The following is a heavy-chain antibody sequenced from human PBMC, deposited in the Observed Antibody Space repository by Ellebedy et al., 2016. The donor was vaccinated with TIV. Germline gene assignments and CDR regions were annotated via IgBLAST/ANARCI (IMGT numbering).Heavy chain of an antibody. D-gene: IGHD6-19*01. CDR3: ARDRSEQWLVLVSYYYGMDV. Sequence: GESLKISCAASGFTFSSYSMNWVRQAPGKGLEWLSYISSSSSTIFYADSVKGRFTISRDNAKNSLYLQMNSLRAEDTAVYYCARDRSEQWLVLVSYYYGMDVWGQGTTVTVSS. CDR1: GFTFSSYS. V-gene: IGHV3-48*01. J-gene: IGHJ6*02. CDR2: ISSSSSTI.